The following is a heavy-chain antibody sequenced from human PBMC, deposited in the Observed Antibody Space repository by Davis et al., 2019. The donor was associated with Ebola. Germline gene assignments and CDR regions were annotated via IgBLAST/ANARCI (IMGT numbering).Heavy chain of an antibody. CDR1: GFMFSNFA. CDR2: ITGSGGTT. Sequence: PGGSLRLSCAASGFMFSNFAMNWVRQAPGEGLEWVSAITGSGGTTYSADSVKDRFIISRDNSKNTLYLQMNSLGVEDTAVYYCSSGAVAGREYYYYYYEMDVWGQGTTVTVSS. V-gene: IGHV3-23*01. D-gene: IGHD6-13*01. CDR3: SSGAVAGREYYYYYYEMDV. J-gene: IGHJ6*02.